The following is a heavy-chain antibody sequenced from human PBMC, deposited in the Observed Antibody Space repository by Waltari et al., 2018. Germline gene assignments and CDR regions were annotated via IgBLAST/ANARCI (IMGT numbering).Heavy chain of an antibody. J-gene: IGHJ4*02. V-gene: IGHV4-34*02. Sequence: QVQLQQWGAGLLKPSETLSVTCEVFDDSFSKYYWFWIRQSPGKGLEWIGEINRSGSTNYNPSRKGRVTISLDMSKKQVSLRVTSVTAADTAVYYCAREYSSFEPIFDYWGRGTLVTVSS. CDR1: DDSFSKYY. D-gene: IGHD5-12*01. CDR3: AREYSSFEPIFDY. CDR2: INRSGST.